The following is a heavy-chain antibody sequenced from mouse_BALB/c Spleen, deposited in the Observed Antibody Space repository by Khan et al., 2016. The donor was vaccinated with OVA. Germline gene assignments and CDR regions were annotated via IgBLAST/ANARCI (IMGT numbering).Heavy chain of an antibody. D-gene: IGHD2-10*02. Sequence: QVQLKQSGAELAKPGASVKMSCTASGYTFTTYWIHWIKQRPGQGLEWIGYINPSTGYTEYNKNFKGKATLTADDSSSTAYMQLNSLTSADSADYYCARRGLYGLFAYWGQGTLVTVSA. CDR1: GYTFTTYW. CDR3: ARRGLYGLFAY. CDR2: INPSTGYT. J-gene: IGHJ3*01. V-gene: IGHV1-7*01.